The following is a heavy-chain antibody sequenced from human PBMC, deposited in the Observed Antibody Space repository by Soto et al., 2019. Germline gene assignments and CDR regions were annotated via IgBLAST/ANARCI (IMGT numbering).Heavy chain of an antibody. Sequence: EVQLVESGGGLVQPDRPLRLSCEASGFNFENYAMHWVRQVPGKGLEWVSAISWNSGQLDYADSVRGRFTISRDNGKNSRYLEMNSLRPADTALYFCAKDKPTGEYSYYRYMDVWGRGTTVIVSS. D-gene: IGHD4-17*01. CDR1: GFNFENYA. J-gene: IGHJ6*03. CDR2: ISWNSGQL. V-gene: IGHV3-9*01. CDR3: AKDKPTGEYSYYRYMDV.